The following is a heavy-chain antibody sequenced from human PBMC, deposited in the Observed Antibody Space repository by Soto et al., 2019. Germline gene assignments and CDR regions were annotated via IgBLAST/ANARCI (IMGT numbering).Heavy chain of an antibody. V-gene: IGHV3-30*18. CDR2: ISYNGTNK. CDR3: AKDLQSYGDYDYYCYGMDV. CDR1: GFTFSTYG. J-gene: IGHJ6*02. D-gene: IGHD4-17*01. Sequence: QVQLVESGGGEVQPGRSLTISCAASGFTFSTYGMHWVRQTPGKGLEWVAVISYNGTNKFYSDSVKGLFTISRHNFKNPLTLQMNSLRADDTAVYSCAKDLQSYGDYDYYCYGMDVWGLGTRVTVSS.